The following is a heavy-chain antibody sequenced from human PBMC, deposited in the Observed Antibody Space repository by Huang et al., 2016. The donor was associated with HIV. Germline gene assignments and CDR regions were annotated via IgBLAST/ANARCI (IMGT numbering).Heavy chain of an antibody. D-gene: IGHD1-7*01. CDR3: ATKTGAMDI. CDR2: IKQDESEK. Sequence: VESGGRLVQPGGSIRLSCVGSTFSFGAYWMSWVRQTPGKGLDWVANIKQDESEKYYVESVKGRFNISRDNDKKSLFLQMDNVRVEDTATYYCATKTGAMDIWGQGTAVTVS. V-gene: IGHV3-7*01. J-gene: IGHJ6*02. CDR1: TFSFGAYW.